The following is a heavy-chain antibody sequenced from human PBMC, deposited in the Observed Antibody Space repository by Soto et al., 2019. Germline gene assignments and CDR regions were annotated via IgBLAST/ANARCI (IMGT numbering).Heavy chain of an antibody. V-gene: IGHV3-74*01. CDR2: ISGDGVTT. D-gene: IGHD3-9*01. Sequence: EVQLVESGGDLVQRGGYLRLSCAASGFPFSSYWMHWVRHTPGKGLDWVARISGDGVTTYYADSVAGRFTVSREHAKNILSLQISGLRAEDTAVYYCAREYYGLLTGYYTDYWGQGTLGSVSS. CDR1: GFPFSSYW. J-gene: IGHJ4*02. CDR3: AREYYGLLTGYYTDY.